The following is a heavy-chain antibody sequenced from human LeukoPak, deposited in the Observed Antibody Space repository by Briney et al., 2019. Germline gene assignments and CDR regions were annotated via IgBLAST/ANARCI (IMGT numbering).Heavy chain of an antibody. CDR2: ISDSGDRT. V-gene: IGHV3-23*01. CDR1: GFTFSNYG. Sequence: PGGSLRLSCAASGFTFSNYGMSWVRQAPGKGLEWVSGISDSGDRTYDADSAKGRFTISRDNSKNTLYLQMNSLRAEDTAVYYCAKGAAATGDYWGQGTLVTVSP. D-gene: IGHD6-13*01. CDR3: AKGAAATGDY. J-gene: IGHJ4*02.